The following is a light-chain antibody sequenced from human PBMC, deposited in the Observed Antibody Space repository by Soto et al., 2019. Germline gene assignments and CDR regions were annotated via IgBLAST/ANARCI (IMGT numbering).Light chain of an antibody. Sequence: QSALTQPPSASGSPGQSITISCTGTSSDVGGYNYVSWYQQHPGKAPKFMIYDVSNRPSGVSNRFSGSKSGNTASLTLSGPQAEDEADYDYCSYTISNSRKIVFGRGTKLTVL. CDR3: CSYTISNSRKIV. J-gene: IGLJ2*01. V-gene: IGLV2-14*01. CDR1: SSDVGGYNY. CDR2: DVS.